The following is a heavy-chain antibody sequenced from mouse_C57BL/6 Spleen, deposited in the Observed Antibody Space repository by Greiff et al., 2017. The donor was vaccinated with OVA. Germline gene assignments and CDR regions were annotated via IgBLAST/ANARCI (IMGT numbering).Heavy chain of an antibody. D-gene: IGHD2-4*01. V-gene: IGHV1-15*01. Sequence: VQLQQSGAELVRPGASVTLSCKASGYTFTDYEMHWVKQTPVHGLEWIGAIDPETGGTAYNQKFMGKAILTADKSSSTAYMELRSLTSEDSAVYYCTRAYDYDGRAFAYWGQGTLVTVSA. CDR3: TRAYDYDGRAFAY. CDR1: GYTFTDYE. J-gene: IGHJ3*01. CDR2: IDPETGGT.